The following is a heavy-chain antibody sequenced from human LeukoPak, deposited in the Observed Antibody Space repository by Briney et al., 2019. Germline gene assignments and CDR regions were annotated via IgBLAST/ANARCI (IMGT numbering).Heavy chain of an antibody. CDR3: ARVSQLFTGPTGFAP. CDR1: GYTFTGYY. Sequence: ASVKVSCKASGYTFTGYYMHWVRQAPGQGLDWMGWINPNSGGTNYAQKFQGRVTMTRETSISTAYMELSRLRSDDTAVYYCARVSQLFTGPTGFAPWGQATLVTVSS. D-gene: IGHD1-7*01. CDR2: INPNSGGT. J-gene: IGHJ5*02. V-gene: IGHV1-2*02.